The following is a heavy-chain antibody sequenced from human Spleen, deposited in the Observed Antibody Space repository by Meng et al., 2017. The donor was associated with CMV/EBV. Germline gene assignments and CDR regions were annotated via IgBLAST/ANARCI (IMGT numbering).Heavy chain of an antibody. J-gene: IGHJ6*02. CDR2: ISSSSSTI. CDR3: ARDREYCSSTSCYHSIYYYGMDV. D-gene: IGHD2-2*01. CDR1: GFTFSSYS. V-gene: IGHV3-48*04. Sequence: GESLKISCAASGFTFSSYSMNWVRQAPGKGLEWVSYISSSSSTIYYADSVKGRFTISRDNAKNSLYLQMNSLRAEDTAVYYCARDREYCSSTSCYHSIYYYGMDVWGQGTTVTVSS.